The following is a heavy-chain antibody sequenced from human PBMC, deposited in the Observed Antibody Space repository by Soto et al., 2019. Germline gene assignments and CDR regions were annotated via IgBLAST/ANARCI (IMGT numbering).Heavy chain of an antibody. CDR1: GGSFTSNNW. CDR3: ASRDPGTSVDY. Sequence: QVQLQESGPGLVKPSGTLSLTCAVSGGSFTSNNWWTWVRQPPGQGLEWIGEIYRTGSTNYNPSLTRRVPISLDKSENQFSLKVTSLTATDTAVYYCASRDPGTSVDYWGQGTLVTVSS. CDR2: IYRTGST. J-gene: IGHJ4*02. V-gene: IGHV4-4*02. D-gene: IGHD1-7*01.